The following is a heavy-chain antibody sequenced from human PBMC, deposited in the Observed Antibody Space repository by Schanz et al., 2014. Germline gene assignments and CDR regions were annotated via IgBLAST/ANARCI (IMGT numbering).Heavy chain of an antibody. CDR1: GFTVSNHY. V-gene: IGHV3-30*18. D-gene: IGHD3-22*01. CDR3: AKSYDTSGYSGFDY. Sequence: QVQLVESGGGVVQRGGSLRLSCAASGFTVSNHYMSWVRQPPGKGLEWVAVISYHGSEKYYADSVKGRFTISRDNSKNTLYLQMNSLRTEDTAVYFCAKSYDTSGYSGFDYWGQGTLVTVSS. J-gene: IGHJ4*02. CDR2: ISYHGSEK.